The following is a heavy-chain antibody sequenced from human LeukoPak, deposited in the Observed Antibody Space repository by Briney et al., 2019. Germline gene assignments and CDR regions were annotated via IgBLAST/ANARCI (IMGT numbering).Heavy chain of an antibody. CDR1: GYSVDSTYY. J-gene: IGHJ3*02. CDR2: IYNSGST. V-gene: IGHV4-38-2*01. CDR3: ARNCSSSRCQDVFDI. D-gene: IGHD2-2*01. Sequence: SETLSLTCGVSGYSVDSTYYWGWIRQPPGKGLEWIGSIYNSGSTHYNPSLKSRVTISVDTSKNHFSLQLSSVTAADTAVYVCARNCSSSRCQDVFDIWGQGTMVTVSS.